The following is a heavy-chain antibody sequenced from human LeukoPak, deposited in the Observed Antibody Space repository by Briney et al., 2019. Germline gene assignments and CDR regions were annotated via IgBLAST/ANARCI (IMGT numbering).Heavy chain of an antibody. Sequence: GGSLRLSCAASGFXFSSYWIHWVRQAPGKGLVWVSRMNSDGSSTNYADSVKGRFTISRDNAKNTLYLQMNSLRDEDTAMYYCARGSNWFPQDAFDLWGQGTMVTVPS. CDR3: ARGSNWFPQDAFDL. CDR1: GFXFSSYW. V-gene: IGHV3-74*01. J-gene: IGHJ3*01. D-gene: IGHD6-13*01. CDR2: MNSDGSST.